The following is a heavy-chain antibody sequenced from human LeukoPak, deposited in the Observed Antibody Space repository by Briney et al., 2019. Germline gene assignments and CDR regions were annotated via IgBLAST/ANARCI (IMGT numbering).Heavy chain of an antibody. V-gene: IGHV3-30*18. J-gene: IGHJ4*02. CDR2: ISYDGSNK. CDR3: AKDNVAAAGRYFDY. CDR1: GFTFSSYG. Sequence: VGSLRLSCAASGFTFSSYGMHWVRHAPRTGLEWVALISYDGSNKYFADSVKGRFTISRDNSKNTLYLQMHSLRAEDTAVYYCAKDNVAAAGRYFDYWGQGTLVTVSS. D-gene: IGHD6-13*01.